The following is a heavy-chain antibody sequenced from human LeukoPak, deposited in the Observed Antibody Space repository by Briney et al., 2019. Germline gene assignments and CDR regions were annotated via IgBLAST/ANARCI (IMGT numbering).Heavy chain of an antibody. CDR2: IFYSGST. Sequence: SETLSLTRTVSSGSISTSNYYWGWVRQPPGKALEWIGNIFYSGSTYYSPSLKSRVTISLDTSKNQFSLRLSSVTAADTAVYYCARRVRGLLCWGQGTLVTVSS. CDR3: ARRVRGLLC. V-gene: IGHV4-39*07. D-gene: IGHD2/OR15-2a*01. CDR1: SGSISTSNYY. J-gene: IGHJ4*02.